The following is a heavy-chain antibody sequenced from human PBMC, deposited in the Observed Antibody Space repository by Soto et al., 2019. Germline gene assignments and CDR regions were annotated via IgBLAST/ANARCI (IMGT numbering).Heavy chain of an antibody. Sequence: QVQLVESGGGVVQPGRSLRLSCAASGFTFSNSAMHWARQAPGKGLEWVAVISYDGNNKYYADSVKGRFTISRDNSMNTLYLQMNSLRPEDTAVYYCARDRVVAGIGEIDYWGQGTPVTVSS. V-gene: IGHV3-30-3*01. CDR3: ARDRVVAGIGEIDY. CDR1: GFTFSNSA. CDR2: ISYDGNNK. D-gene: IGHD6-19*01. J-gene: IGHJ4*02.